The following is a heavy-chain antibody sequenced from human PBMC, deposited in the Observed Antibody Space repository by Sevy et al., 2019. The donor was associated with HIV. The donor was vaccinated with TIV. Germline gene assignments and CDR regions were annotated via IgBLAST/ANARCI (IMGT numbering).Heavy chain of an antibody. CDR2: LQRTTDGGRI. D-gene: IGHD2-8*02. J-gene: IGHJ6*02. CDR3: TTDPIILLLVTDGVAV. CDR1: GFTFSNAW. V-gene: IGHV3-15*01. Sequence: GGSLRLSCVASGFTFSNAWMNWVRRAPGKGLEWVGRLQRTTDGGRIDYAAPVKGRFTISRDDSKNTLYLQMNSLKTEDTAVYYCTTDPIILLLVTDGVAVWCPGTTVTVSS.